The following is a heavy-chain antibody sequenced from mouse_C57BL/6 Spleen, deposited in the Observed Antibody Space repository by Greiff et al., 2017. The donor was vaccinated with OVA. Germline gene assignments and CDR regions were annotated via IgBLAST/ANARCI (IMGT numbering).Heavy chain of an antibody. CDR1: GFSFTSYG. Sequence: QVQLKESGPGLVAPSQSLSITCTVSGFSFTSYGVDWVRQPPGKGLEWLGVIWGGGRTNYNSALMSRLSISKDNSKSQVFLKMNSLQTDDTAMYYCAKRDCYYLWYCDGWGTGTTVTVSS. CDR3: AKRDCYYLWYCDG. D-gene: IGHD2-3*01. CDR2: IWGGGRT. V-gene: IGHV2-9*01. J-gene: IGHJ1*03.